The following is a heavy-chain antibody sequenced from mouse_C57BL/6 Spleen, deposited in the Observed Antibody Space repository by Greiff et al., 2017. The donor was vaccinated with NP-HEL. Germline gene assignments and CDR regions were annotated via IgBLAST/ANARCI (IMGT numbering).Heavy chain of an antibody. CDR2: IHPNSGST. CDR3: AVSVSSYEEGAMDY. Sequence: QVQLQQPGAELVKPGASVKLSCKASGYTFTSYWMHWVKQRPGQGLEWIGMIHPNSGSTNYNEKFQSKATLTVDKSSSTAYMQLSSLTSEYSAVYYCAVSVSSYEEGAMDYWGQGTSVTVSS. V-gene: IGHV1-64*01. J-gene: IGHJ4*01. D-gene: IGHD1-1*01. CDR1: GYTFTSYW.